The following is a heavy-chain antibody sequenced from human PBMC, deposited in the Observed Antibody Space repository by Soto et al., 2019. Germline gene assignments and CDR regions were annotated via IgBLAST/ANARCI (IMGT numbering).Heavy chain of an antibody. D-gene: IGHD3-10*01. CDR1: GYTFTSYG. J-gene: IGHJ6*02. CDR3: ARSNLVRGVIASPYYYYYYGMDV. CDR2: ISAYNGNT. V-gene: IGHV1-18*01. Sequence: GASVKVSCKASGYTFTSYGISWVRQAPGQGLEWMGWISAYNGNTNYAQKLQGRVTMTTDTSTSTAYMELRCLRSDDTAVYYCARSNLVRGVIASPYYYYYYGMDVWGQGTTVPVSS.